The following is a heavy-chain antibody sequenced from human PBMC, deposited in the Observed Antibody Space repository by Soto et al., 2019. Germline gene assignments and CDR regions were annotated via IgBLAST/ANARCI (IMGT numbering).Heavy chain of an antibody. V-gene: IGHV3-30*18. CDR3: ANALGFGGGSEPFDY. Sequence: QVQLVESGGGVVQPGRSLRLSCAACGFTFSSYGMHWVRQAPGKGLEWVAVISYDGSNKYYADSVKGRFTISRDNSNNTLYLQMNSLRAEDTAEYYCANALGFGGGSEPFDYWGQGTLVTVSS. CDR2: ISYDGSNK. D-gene: IGHD3-16*01. J-gene: IGHJ4*02. CDR1: GFTFSSYG.